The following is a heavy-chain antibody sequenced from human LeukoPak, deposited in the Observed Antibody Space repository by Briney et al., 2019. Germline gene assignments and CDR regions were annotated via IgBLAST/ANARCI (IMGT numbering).Heavy chain of an antibody. D-gene: IGHD2-2*01. CDR1: GFTFSSYG. CDR2: IRYDGSNK. CDR3: AKVIVVVPAAIFDYYYYMDV. V-gene: IGHV3-30*02. Sequence: GGSLRLSXAASGFTFSSYGMHWVRQAPGKGLEWVAFIRYDGSNKYYADSVKGRFTISRDNSKNTLYLQMNSLRAEGTAVYYCAKVIVVVPAAIFDYYYYMDVWGKGTTVTVSS. J-gene: IGHJ6*03.